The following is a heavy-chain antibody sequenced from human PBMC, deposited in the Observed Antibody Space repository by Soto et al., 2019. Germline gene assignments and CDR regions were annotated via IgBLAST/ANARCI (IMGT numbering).Heavy chain of an antibody. CDR2: IYYTGST. CDR3: ARIEMASIK. Sequence: SSETLSLTCSVSGASIRSGGFYWSWLRQSPGKGREWIGHIYYTGSTFVSPSLKGRLTISLDTSKNQFSLDLSSVTAADTAMYYCARIEMASIKWGRGTLVTVSS. D-gene: IGHD5-12*01. J-gene: IGHJ4*02. CDR1: GASIRSGGFY. V-gene: IGHV4-31*03.